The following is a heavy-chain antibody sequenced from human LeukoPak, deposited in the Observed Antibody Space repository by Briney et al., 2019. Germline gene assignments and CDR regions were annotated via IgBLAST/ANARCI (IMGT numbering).Heavy chain of an antibody. CDR3: ARDRVGYTYGTS. Sequence: PGGSLRLSCAASGFTVSSNFMSWVRQAPGKGLEWVSVIYSDENTHYADSVKGRFTISRDIPKNTVYLQMDSLTVEDTAVYYCARDRVGYTYGTSWGQGTLVTVSS. CDR2: IYSDENT. D-gene: IGHD5-18*01. V-gene: IGHV3-66*01. CDR1: GFTVSSNF. J-gene: IGHJ5*02.